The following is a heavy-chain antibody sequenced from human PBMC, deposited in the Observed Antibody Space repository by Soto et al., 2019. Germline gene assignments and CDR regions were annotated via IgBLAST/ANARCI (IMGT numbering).Heavy chain of an antibody. CDR1: GGTFNSYA. CDR3: ARSQQRFIAVAGLFDY. V-gene: IGHV1-69*01. Sequence: QVQLVQSGAEVKKPGSSVKVSCKASGGTFNSYAISWVRQAPGQGLEWMGGIIPIFGTANYAQKFQGRVTITADESTSTAYMELSSLRSEDTAVYYCARSQQRFIAVAGLFDYWGQGTLVTVSS. J-gene: IGHJ4*02. D-gene: IGHD6-19*01. CDR2: IIPIFGTA.